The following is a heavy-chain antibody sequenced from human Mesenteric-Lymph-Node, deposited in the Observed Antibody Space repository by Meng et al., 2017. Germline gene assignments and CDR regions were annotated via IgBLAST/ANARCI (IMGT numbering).Heavy chain of an antibody. Sequence: SETLSLTCTVSGGSISSYYWSWIRQPAGKGLEWIGRIYTSGSTNYNPSLKSRVTISLDTSKKQFSLKLSSVTAADTAVYYCARACIAVAGTSWFDPWGQGTLVTVSS. J-gene: IGHJ5*02. CDR2: IYTSGST. V-gene: IGHV4-4*07. CDR3: ARACIAVAGTSWFDP. D-gene: IGHD6-13*01. CDR1: GGSISSYY.